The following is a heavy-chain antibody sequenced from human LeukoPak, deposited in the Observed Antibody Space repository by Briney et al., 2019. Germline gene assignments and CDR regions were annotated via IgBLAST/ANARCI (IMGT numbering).Heavy chain of an antibody. V-gene: IGHV3-20*04. D-gene: IGHD6-19*01. CDR2: INWNGGST. CDR3: ARDGAGSGLYYFDY. Sequence: GGSLRLSCAASGFTFDDYGMSWVRQAPGKGLEWVSGINWNGGSTGCADSVKGRFTISRDNAKNSLYLQMNSLRAEDTALYYCARDGAGSGLYYFDYWGQGTLVTVSS. J-gene: IGHJ4*02. CDR1: GFTFDDYG.